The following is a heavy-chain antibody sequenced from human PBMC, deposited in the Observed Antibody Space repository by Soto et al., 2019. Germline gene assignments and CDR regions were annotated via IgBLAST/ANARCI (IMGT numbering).Heavy chain of an antibody. V-gene: IGHV3-30*18. CDR3: AKGVPSGRSPLDY. CDR2: ISYYGTNE. CDR1: GFTFSGYG. D-gene: IGHD1-26*01. Sequence: GGSLRLSCEASGFTFSGYGMHWVRQAPGKGLEWVAVISYYGTNEYYEDSVKGRFTISRDNSKNTLYLQMNSLRIEDTAVYFCAKGVPSGRSPLDYGGKGSRSPSPQ. J-gene: IGHJ4*03.